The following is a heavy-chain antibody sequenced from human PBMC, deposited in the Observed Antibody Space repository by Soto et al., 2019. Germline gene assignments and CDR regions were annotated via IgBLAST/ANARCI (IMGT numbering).Heavy chain of an antibody. V-gene: IGHV3-15*07. CDR3: TTGVDYSNYELAYYFDY. J-gene: IGHJ4*02. CDR1: GFTFSNAW. Sequence: ESGGGLVKPGGSLRLSCAASGFTFSNAWMNWVRQAPGKGLEWVGRIKSKTDGGTTDCAAPVKGRFTISRDDSKNTLYLQMNSLKTEDTAVYYCTTGVDYSNYELAYYFDYWGQGTLVTVSS. D-gene: IGHD4-4*01. CDR2: IKSKTDGGTT.